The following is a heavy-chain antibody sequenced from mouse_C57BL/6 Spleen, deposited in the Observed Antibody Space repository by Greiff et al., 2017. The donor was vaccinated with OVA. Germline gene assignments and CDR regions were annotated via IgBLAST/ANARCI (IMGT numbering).Heavy chain of an antibody. CDR2: ISDGGSYT. V-gene: IGHV5-4*03. CDR3: ARDYDYDDYAMDY. Sequence: DVMLVESGGGLVKPGGSLKLSCAASGFTFSSYAMSWVRQTPEKRLEWVATISDGGSYTYYPDNVKGRFTISRDNAKNNLYLQMSHLKSEDTAMYYCARDYDYDDYAMDYWGQGTSVTVSS. CDR1: GFTFSSYA. J-gene: IGHJ4*01. D-gene: IGHD2-4*01.